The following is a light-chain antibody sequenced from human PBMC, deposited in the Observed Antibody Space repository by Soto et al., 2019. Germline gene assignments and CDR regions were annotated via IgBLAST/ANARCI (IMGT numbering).Light chain of an antibody. Sequence: QSVLTQPPSASGTPGQRVTISCLGGHSNIGTNYVYWYQQFPDTAPRLLIQSTDERPSGVPDRFAGSKSGTSASLAISGLQFEDEADYYCAAWDDSLNGYVFGTGTKVTVL. CDR3: AAWDDSLNGYV. V-gene: IGLV1-47*02. J-gene: IGLJ1*01. CDR1: HSNIGTNY. CDR2: STD.